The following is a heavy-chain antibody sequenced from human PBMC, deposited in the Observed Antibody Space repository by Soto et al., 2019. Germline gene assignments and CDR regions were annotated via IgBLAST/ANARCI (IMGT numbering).Heavy chain of an antibody. J-gene: IGHJ6*02. CDR3: ARRSLTGYQRHYYYYGMDV. Sequence: ASVKVSCKASGYTFTSYGISWVRQAPGQGLEWMGWISACNGNTNYAQKLQGRVTMTTDTSTSTAYMELRSLRSDDTAVYYCARRSLTGYQRHYYYYGMDVWGQGTTVTVSS. V-gene: IGHV1-18*01. CDR1: GYTFTSYG. CDR2: ISACNGNT. D-gene: IGHD3-9*01.